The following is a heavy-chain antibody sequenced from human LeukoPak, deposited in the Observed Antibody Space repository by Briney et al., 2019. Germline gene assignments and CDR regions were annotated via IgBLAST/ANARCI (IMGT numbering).Heavy chain of an antibody. CDR2: IKQDGSEK. CDR1: GFTFSNYW. CDR3: ATTTAGFDY. D-gene: IGHD4-11*01. Sequence: GGSLRLACAASGFTFSNYWMSWVRQAPGKGLEWVANIKQDGSEKYYVDSVKGRFTISRDNAKNSLYLQMNSLRAEDTAVYYCATTTAGFDYWGQGTLVTVSS. J-gene: IGHJ4*02. V-gene: IGHV3-7*01.